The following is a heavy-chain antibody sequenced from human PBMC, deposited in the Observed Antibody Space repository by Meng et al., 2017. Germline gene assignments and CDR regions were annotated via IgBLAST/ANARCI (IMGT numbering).Heavy chain of an antibody. CDR3: ARSAGTTSIAVAGTFDY. Sequence: SETLSLTCTVSGYSISSGYYWGWIRQPPGKGREWIGSIYHSGSTYYNPSLKSRVTISVDTSKNQFSLKLSSVTAADTAVYYCARSAGTTSIAVAGTFDYWGQGTLVTVSS. D-gene: IGHD6-19*01. V-gene: IGHV4-38-2*02. CDR2: IYHSGST. J-gene: IGHJ4*02. CDR1: GYSISSGYY.